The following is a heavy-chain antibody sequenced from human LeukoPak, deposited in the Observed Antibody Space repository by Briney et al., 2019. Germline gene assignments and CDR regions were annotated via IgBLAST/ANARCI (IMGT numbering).Heavy chain of an antibody. D-gene: IGHD6-19*01. CDR2: IIGDGGST. CDR1: GFIVHDYA. Sequence: PGGSLRLACAARGFIVHDYAIEWVRHAPGKGVELVSLIIGDGGSTFYPDSVKGRFTISRHNSKNSLYLQMNSLRSDDTALYYCARESESSGWYDYWGQGTLVTVSS. CDR3: ARESESSGWYDY. J-gene: IGHJ4*02. V-gene: IGHV3-43*02.